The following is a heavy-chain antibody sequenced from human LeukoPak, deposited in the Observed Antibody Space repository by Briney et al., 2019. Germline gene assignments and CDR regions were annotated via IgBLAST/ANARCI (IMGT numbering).Heavy chain of an antibody. D-gene: IGHD3-22*01. Sequence: GGSLRLSCAASGFTFSSYAMTWVRQAPGKGLEWVSAISISGSKTYYADSVKGRFTISRDNSKNTLYLQMNSLRAEDTAVYYCAKSPITMIVVVTVYYFDYWGQGTLVTVSS. V-gene: IGHV3-23*01. CDR1: GFTFSSYA. J-gene: IGHJ4*02. CDR2: ISISGSKT. CDR3: AKSPITMIVVVTVYYFDY.